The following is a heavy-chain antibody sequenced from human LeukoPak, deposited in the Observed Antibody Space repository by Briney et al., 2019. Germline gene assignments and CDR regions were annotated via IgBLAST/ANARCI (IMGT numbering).Heavy chain of an antibody. J-gene: IGHJ4*02. CDR1: GGSFSGYY. D-gene: IGHD3-3*01. CDR2: INHSGST. Sequence: SETLSLTCAVHGGSFSGYYWSWIRQPPGKGLEWIGEINHSGSTNYNPSLKSRVTISVDTSKNQFSLKLSSVTAADTAVYYCARGPYYDFWSCYYPRFDYWGQGTLVTVSS. V-gene: IGHV4-34*01. CDR3: ARGPYYDFWSCYYPRFDY.